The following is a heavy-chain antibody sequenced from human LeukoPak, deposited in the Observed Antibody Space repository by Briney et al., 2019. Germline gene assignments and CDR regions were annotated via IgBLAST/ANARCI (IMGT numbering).Heavy chain of an antibody. CDR2: ISYDGSNK. V-gene: IGHV3-30-3*01. D-gene: IGHD6-19*01. J-gene: IGHJ3*02. CDR3: ARELGQWLVVYAFDI. CDR1: GFTFSSYA. Sequence: GGSLRLSCAASGFTFSSYAMHWVRQAPGKGLEWVAVISYDGSNKYYADSVKGRFTISRDNSKNTLYLQMNSLRAEDTAVYYCARELGQWLVVYAFDIWGQGTMVTVSS.